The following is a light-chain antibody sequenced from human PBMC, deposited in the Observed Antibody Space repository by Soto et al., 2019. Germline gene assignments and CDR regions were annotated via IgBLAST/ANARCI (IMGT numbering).Light chain of an antibody. J-gene: IGKJ4*01. V-gene: IGKV3-15*01. CDR1: QSVSSN. CDR3: QHYNNWPFT. Sequence: EIVITQSPATPSVSPGERATPSCRASQSVSSNLAWYQQKPGQAPRLLIFGASTRATGIPARFSGSGSGTEFTLTISSLQSEDFAVYYCQHYNNWPFTFGGGTKVDIK. CDR2: GAS.